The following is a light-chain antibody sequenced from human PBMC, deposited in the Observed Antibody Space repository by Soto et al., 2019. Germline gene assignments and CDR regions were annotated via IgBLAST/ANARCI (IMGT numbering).Light chain of an antibody. V-gene: IGKV3-20*01. CDR2: GAS. CDR3: QQYGGSLPYT. CDR1: QSVNSSY. J-gene: IGKJ2*01. Sequence: EIVLTQSPGTLSFYPGERATLSCRASQSVNSSYLAWYQQKPGQAPRLLIYGASSRATGLPDRVSGSGSGTDFTLTIIRLEPEDFEVYYCQQYGGSLPYTFGQGTKLEIK.